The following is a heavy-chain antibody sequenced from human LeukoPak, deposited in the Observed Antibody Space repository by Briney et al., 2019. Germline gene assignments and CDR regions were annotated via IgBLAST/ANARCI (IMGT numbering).Heavy chain of an antibody. V-gene: IGHV3-7*01. CDR1: GFTFSSYW. CDR3: ARDTYRFFDL. CDR2: IKEDGSDI. Sequence: PGGSLRLPCAASGFTFSSYWMGWVRQAPGKGLEWVADIKEDGSDIYSVDSVKGRFTISRDNAKNSLYLQMNSLRAEDTAVYYCARDTYRFFDLWGRGTLVTVSS. J-gene: IGHJ2*01.